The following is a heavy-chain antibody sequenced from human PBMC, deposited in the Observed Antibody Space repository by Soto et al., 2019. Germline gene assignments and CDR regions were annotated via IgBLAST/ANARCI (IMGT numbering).Heavy chain of an antibody. J-gene: IGHJ6*03. V-gene: IGHV3-30*18. CDR3: AKSRRGSGSYLYYYYYMDV. D-gene: IGHD3-10*01. CDR2: ISYDGSNK. CDR1: GFTFSSYG. Sequence: QVQLVESGGGVVQPGRSLRLSCAASGFTFSSYGMHWVRQAPGKGLEWVAVISYDGSNKYYADSVKGRFTISRDNSKNAMYRQMNSLRDEDTAVYYCAKSRRGSGSYLYYYYYMDVWGKGTTVTVCS.